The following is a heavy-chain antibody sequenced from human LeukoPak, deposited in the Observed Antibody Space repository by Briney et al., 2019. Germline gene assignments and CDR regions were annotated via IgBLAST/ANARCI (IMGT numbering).Heavy chain of an antibody. Sequence: GGSLRLSCAASGFTFSSYSMNWVRQAPGKGLEWVSYISASGSTKYYADSVKGRFTISRDNAKNSLYLQMNSLRAEDTAVYYCARGVRMVRGVYFDYWGQGTLVIVSS. CDR2: ISASGSTK. J-gene: IGHJ4*02. D-gene: IGHD3-10*01. V-gene: IGHV3-48*04. CDR1: GFTFSSYS. CDR3: ARGVRMVRGVYFDY.